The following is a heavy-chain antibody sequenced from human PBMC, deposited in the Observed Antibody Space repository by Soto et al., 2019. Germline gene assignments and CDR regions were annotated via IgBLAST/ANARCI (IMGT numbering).Heavy chain of an antibody. CDR3: ARGRDAYKTGNY. CDR1: GGSFSGYY. J-gene: IGHJ4*02. V-gene: IGHV4-34*02. CDR2: IHPSGST. Sequence: QVQLQQWGAGLLKPSETLSLTCAVYGGSFSGYYWSWIRQPPGKGLEWIGEIHPSGSTNFNPSLASRLXXXVXXSQNQFSLKLTSVTAADTAMYYCARGRDAYKTGNYWGQGTLVSVSS. D-gene: IGHD1-1*01.